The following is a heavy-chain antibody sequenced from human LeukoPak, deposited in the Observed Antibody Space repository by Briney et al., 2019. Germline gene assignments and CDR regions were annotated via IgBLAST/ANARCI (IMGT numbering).Heavy chain of an antibody. Sequence: PSETLSLTCSVSSDSISYFYWSWIRQAAGKGLEWIGRISGSGSTNYNPSLKSRVTISVDTSKNQFSLKLSSVTAADTAVYYCARGPLGGSYWDWGQGTLVTVSS. CDR1: SDSISYFY. J-gene: IGHJ4*02. CDR2: ISGSGST. D-gene: IGHD1-26*01. V-gene: IGHV4-4*07. CDR3: ARGPLGGSYWD.